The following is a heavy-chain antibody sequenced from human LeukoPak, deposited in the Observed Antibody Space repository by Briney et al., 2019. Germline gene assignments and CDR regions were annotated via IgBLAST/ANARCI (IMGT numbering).Heavy chain of an antibody. D-gene: IGHD5-18*01. J-gene: IGHJ4*02. V-gene: IGHV3-30*18. CDR3: AKEVDRRGYSYGAFDY. CDR1: GFTFSNYG. Sequence: GGSLRLSCAASGFTFSNYGMHWVRQAPGKGLEWVAVISYDGSNKYYADSVKGRFTNSRDNSKNTLYLQMNSLRAEDTAVYYCAKEVDRRGYSYGAFDYWGQGTLDTVSS. CDR2: ISYDGSNK.